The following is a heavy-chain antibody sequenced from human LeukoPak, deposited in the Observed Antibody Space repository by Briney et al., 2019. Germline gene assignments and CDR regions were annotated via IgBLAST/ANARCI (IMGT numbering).Heavy chain of an antibody. Sequence: SETLSLTCTVSGGSISSYYWSWIRQPPGKGLEWIGYIYYSGSTNYNPSLKSRDTISVDTSKNQFSLKLSSVTAADTAVYYCASQNNWNVLDYWGQGTLVTVSS. CDR2: IYYSGST. D-gene: IGHD1-20*01. V-gene: IGHV4-59*08. CDR3: ASQNNWNVLDY. CDR1: GGSISSYY. J-gene: IGHJ4*02.